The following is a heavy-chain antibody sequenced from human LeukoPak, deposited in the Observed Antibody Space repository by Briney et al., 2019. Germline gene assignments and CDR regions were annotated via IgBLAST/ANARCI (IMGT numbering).Heavy chain of an antibody. CDR2: IYYSGST. J-gene: IGHJ4*02. CDR1: GGSISSYY. V-gene: IGHV4-59*12. D-gene: IGHD6-13*01. Sequence: SETLSFTGTVSGGSISSYYWSWIRKPPGKGLEWIGYIYYSGSTNYNPSLKSRVTTSVDTSKNQFSLKLSSVTAADTAVYYCAREGGSSWYYFDYWGQGTLVTVSS. CDR3: AREGGSSWYYFDY.